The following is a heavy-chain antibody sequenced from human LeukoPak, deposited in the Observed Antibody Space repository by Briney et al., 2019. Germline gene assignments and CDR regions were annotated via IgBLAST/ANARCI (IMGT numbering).Heavy chain of an antibody. CDR3: ARSRAFNSGAFDP. D-gene: IGHD1-26*01. J-gene: IGHJ5*02. Sequence: SETLSLTCTVSGDSVSSGSSYWSWIRQPPGKGLEWIGYIYSSGSTSYNPSLESRATISVDTSKNQVSLRLSSVTAADTAVYYCARSRAFNSGAFDPWGQGSLVTVSS. CDR1: GDSVSSGSSY. V-gene: IGHV4-61*01. CDR2: IYSSGST.